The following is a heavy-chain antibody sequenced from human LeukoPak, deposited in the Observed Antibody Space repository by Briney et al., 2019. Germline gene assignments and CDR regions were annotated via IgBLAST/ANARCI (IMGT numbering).Heavy chain of an antibody. CDR2: ISDSGGST. Sequence: GGSLRLSCVLSGFIFSNYAMTWVRQAPGKGLEWVSVISDSGGSTNYADSVKGRFIISRDNSRDTLYMQMNSLRAEDTAVYYCAKFDSYSSGYYFGYWGQGALVTVSS. J-gene: IGHJ4*02. CDR3: AKFDSYSSGYYFGY. CDR1: GFIFSNYA. V-gene: IGHV3-23*01. D-gene: IGHD3-22*01.